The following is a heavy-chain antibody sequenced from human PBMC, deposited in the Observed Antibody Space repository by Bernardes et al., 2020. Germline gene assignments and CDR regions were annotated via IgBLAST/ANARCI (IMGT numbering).Heavy chain of an antibody. CDR3: ARRTGRAVVIAAFDY. J-gene: IGHJ4*02. CDR1: GYSFTSYW. V-gene: IGHV5-51*01. CDR2: IYPGDSDT. Sequence: GESLKISCKGSGYSFTSYWIGWVRQMPGKGLEWMGIIYPGDSDTRYSPSFQGQVTISADKSISTAYLQWSSLKASDTAMYYCARRTGRAVVIAAFDYWGQGTLVTVSS. D-gene: IGHD2-21*01.